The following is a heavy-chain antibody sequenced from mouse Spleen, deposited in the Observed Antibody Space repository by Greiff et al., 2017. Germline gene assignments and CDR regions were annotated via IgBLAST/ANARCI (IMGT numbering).Heavy chain of an antibody. CDR3: ARTGSLLRLPSWFAY. CDR1: GYTFTSYW. D-gene: IGHD1-2*01. V-gene: IGHV1-64*01. J-gene: IGHJ3*01. CDR2: IHPNSGST. Sequence: QVQLQQPGAELVKPGASVKLSCKASGYTFTSYWMHWVKQRPGQGLEWIGMIHPNSGSTNYNEKFKSKATLTVDKSSSTAYMQLSSLTSEDSAVYYCARTGSLLRLPSWFAYWGQGTLVTVSA.